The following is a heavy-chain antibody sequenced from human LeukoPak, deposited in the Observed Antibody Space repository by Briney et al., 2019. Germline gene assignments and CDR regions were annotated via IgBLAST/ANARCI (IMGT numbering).Heavy chain of an antibody. CDR1: GFTFSSYS. D-gene: IGHD1-1*01. J-gene: IGHJ6*02. CDR2: ISSSSSYI. Sequence: PGGSLRLSCAASGFTFSSYSMNWVRQAPGKGLEWVSSISSSSSYIYYADSVKGRFTISRDNAKNSLYLQMNSLRAEDTAVYYCARVGTDYYGMDVWGQGTTVTVSS. V-gene: IGHV3-21*01. CDR3: ARVGTDYYGMDV.